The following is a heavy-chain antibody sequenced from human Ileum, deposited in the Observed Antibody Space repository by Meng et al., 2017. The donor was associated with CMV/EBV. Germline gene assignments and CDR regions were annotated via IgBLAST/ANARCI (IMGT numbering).Heavy chain of an antibody. CDR3: AKSFICSNGVCSQDWFDP. D-gene: IGHD2-8*01. V-gene: IGHV3-21*01. J-gene: IGHJ5*01. Sequence: GESLKISCAASGFTFSSYSMNWVRQAPGKGLGWVSSISSNSKYIYYPDSMRDRFTVSRDNAKNSLYLQMSSLRAEDTAVYYCAKSFICSNGVCSQDWFDPWGQGTPVT. CDR2: ISSNSKYI. CDR1: GFTFSSYS.